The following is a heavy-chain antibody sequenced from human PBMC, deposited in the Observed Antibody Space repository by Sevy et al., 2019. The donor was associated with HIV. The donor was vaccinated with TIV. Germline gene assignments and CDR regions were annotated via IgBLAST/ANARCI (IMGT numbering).Heavy chain of an antibody. CDR2: IYYSGTT. V-gene: IGHV4-59*01. CDR3: ARGIYSYGYWREFDY. D-gene: IGHD5-18*01. Sequence: SETLSLTCTVSGGSISNYYWNWIRQPPGKGLEWIGYIYYSGTTNYNPCLKTRVTISVDTSNNQFSLKVTSVTAADTAVYYCARGIYSYGYWREFDYWGQGTLVTVSS. CDR1: GGSISNYY. J-gene: IGHJ4*02.